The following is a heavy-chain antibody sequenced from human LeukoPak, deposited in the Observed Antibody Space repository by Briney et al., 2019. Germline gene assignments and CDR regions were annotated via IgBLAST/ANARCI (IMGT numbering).Heavy chain of an antibody. D-gene: IGHD6-13*01. CDR3: AKDKGYSSSWYYFDY. Sequence: PGRSLRLSCAASGFTFDDYAMHWVRQAPGKGLEWVSGISWNSGSIGYADFVKGRFTISRDNAKNSLYLQMNSLRAEDTALYYCAKDKGYSSSWYYFDYWGQGTLVTVSS. J-gene: IGHJ4*02. CDR1: GFTFDDYA. CDR2: ISWNSGSI. V-gene: IGHV3-9*01.